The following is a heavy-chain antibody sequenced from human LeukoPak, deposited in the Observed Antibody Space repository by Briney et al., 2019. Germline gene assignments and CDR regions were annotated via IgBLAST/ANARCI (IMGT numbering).Heavy chain of an antibody. V-gene: IGHV3-48*04. Sequence: QSGGSLRLSCAASGFTFRSYAMSWVRQAPGKGLEWISYISNAGSVIYYADSVKGRFTISRDNAKNSLYLQMNSLRAEDTAVYYCAKDKIGGFDYWGQGTLVTVSS. J-gene: IGHJ4*02. CDR3: AKDKIGGFDY. CDR2: ISNAGSVI. D-gene: IGHD3-3*01. CDR1: GFTFRSYA.